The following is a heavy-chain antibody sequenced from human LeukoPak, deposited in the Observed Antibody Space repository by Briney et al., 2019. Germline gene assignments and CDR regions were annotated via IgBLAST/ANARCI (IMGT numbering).Heavy chain of an antibody. CDR1: GGSIDSYY. J-gene: IGHJ4*02. Sequence: ASETLSLTCTVSGGSIDSYYWTWIRQRPGKGLEWIAYIYSASTNYNPSLKSRATITVDTSRNQFSLKLRSVTAADMAVYYCARGRTSGGYPHFDSWGQGIQVTVSS. V-gene: IGHV4-59*01. D-gene: IGHD2-2*01. CDR2: IYSAST. CDR3: ARGRTSGGYPHFDS.